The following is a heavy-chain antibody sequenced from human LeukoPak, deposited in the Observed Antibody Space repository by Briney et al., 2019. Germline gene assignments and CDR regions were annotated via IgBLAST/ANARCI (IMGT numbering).Heavy chain of an antibody. V-gene: IGHV3-30*03. CDR1: GVTFSSHG. D-gene: IGHD5-12*01. Sequence: HSGGSLRLSCAASGVTFSSHGMHWVRQAPGKGLEWVALISSDGNDKLYGDSVKGRFTIPRDDSKSTLYLQMNSLRAEDTAVYYCTTKIIRGNSGDDYDDWGQGTLVTVSS. CDR3: TTKIIRGNSGDDYDD. CDR2: ISSDGNDK. J-gene: IGHJ4*02.